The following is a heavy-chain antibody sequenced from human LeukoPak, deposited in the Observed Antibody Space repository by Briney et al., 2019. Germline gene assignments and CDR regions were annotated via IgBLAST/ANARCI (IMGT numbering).Heavy chain of an antibody. CDR1: GFTFSSYA. J-gene: IGHJ4*02. CDR3: ATYSSSWYCFDY. CDR2: ISGSGGST. D-gene: IGHD6-13*01. Sequence: PGGSLRLSCAASGFTFSSYAMSWLRQAPGRGLEWVSAISGSGGSTYYADSVKGRFTISRDNSKNTLYLQMNSLRAEDTAVYYCATYSSSWYCFDYWGQGTLVTVSS. V-gene: IGHV3-23*01.